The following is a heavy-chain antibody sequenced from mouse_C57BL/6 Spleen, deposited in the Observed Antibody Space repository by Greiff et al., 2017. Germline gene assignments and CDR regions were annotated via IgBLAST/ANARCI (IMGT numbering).Heavy chain of an antibody. J-gene: IGHJ2*01. CDR1: GFTFSSYA. Sequence: DVQLVESGGGLVKPGGSLKLSCAASGFTFSSYAMSWVRQTPEKRLEWVATISDGGSYTYYPDNVKGRFTISRDNAKNNLYLQMSHLKSEDTAMYYCARRVGDYFDYWGQGTTLTVSS. V-gene: IGHV5-4*01. D-gene: IGHD1-1*02. CDR2: ISDGGSYT. CDR3: ARRVGDYFDY.